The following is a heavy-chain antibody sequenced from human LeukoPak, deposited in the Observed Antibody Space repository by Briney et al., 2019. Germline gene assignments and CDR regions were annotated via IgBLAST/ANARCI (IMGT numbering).Heavy chain of an antibody. CDR2: TYYSGST. CDR1: GGSISSYY. J-gene: IGHJ4*02. V-gene: IGHV4-59*01. CDR3: ARGTKATILY. Sequence: PSETLSLTCTVSGGSISSYYWSWIRQPPGKGLEWIGYTYYSGSTNYNPSLKSRVTISVDTSKNQFSLKLSSVTAADTAVYYCARGTKATILYWGQGTLVTVSS. D-gene: IGHD5-12*01.